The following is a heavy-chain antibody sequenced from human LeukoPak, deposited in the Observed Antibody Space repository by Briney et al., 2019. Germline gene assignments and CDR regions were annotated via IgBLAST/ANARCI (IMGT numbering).Heavy chain of an antibody. CDR3: PKHGSGALWFDP. D-gene: IGHD3-10*01. J-gene: IGHJ5*02. CDR1: GFLFSSYS. CDR2: ISSSSSYI. V-gene: IGHV3-21*04. Sequence: GGSLRLSCAASGFLFSSYSMNWVRQAPGKGLEWVSSISSSSSYIYYADSVRRRFTISRDNAKNSLYLQMNSLRTDDTALYYCPKHGSGALWFDPWGQGTLVTVSS.